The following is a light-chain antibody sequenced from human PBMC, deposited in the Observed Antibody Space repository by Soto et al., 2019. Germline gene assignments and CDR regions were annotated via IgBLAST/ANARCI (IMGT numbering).Light chain of an antibody. J-gene: IGLJ1*01. CDR3: SSYTSSSTYV. V-gene: IGLV2-14*03. CDR1: SSDIGAYNY. CDR2: DVT. Sequence: QSALTQPASVSDSPGQSITISCTGTSSDIGAYNYVSWYQQHPGKAPRLMIYDVTNRPSGVSNRFSGSKSGTTASLIISGLQAEVEADYYCSSYTSSSTYVFGTGTKVTVL.